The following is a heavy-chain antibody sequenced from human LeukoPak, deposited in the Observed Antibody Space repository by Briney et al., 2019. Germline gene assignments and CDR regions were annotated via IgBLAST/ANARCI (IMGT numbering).Heavy chain of an antibody. CDR1: GYRFTSYG. D-gene: IGHD5/OR15-5a*01. J-gene: IGHJ4*02. V-gene: IGHV1-18*01. Sequence: ASVKVSCKASGYRFTSYGISWVRQAPGQGLEWMGWIGAYNGNTNYAQKVQGRVTMTTDTSTNTAYMELRSLRSDDTAVYYCARDQGIVSTGLGYWGQGTLVTVSS. CDR2: IGAYNGNT. CDR3: ARDQGIVSTGLGY.